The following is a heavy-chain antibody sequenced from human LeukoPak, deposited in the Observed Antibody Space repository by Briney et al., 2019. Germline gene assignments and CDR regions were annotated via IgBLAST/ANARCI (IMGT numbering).Heavy chain of an antibody. CDR3: ARDGSPDYYYCGMDV. D-gene: IGHD1-26*01. J-gene: IGHJ6*02. CDR2: IWYDGSNK. CDR1: GFTFSSYG. Sequence: TGGSLRLSCAASGFTFSSYGMHWVRQAPGKGLEWVAVIWYDGSNKYYADSVKGRFTISRDNSKNTLYLQMNSLRAEDTAVYYCARDGSPDYYYCGMDVWGQGTTVTVSS. V-gene: IGHV3-33*01.